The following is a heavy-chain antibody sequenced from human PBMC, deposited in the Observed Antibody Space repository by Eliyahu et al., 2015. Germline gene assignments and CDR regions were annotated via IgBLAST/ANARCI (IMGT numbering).Heavy chain of an antibody. J-gene: IGHJ4*02. CDR1: VGSFSGYH. CDR2: INHSGST. Sequence: QVQLQQWGAGLLKPSETLSLTCAVYVGSFSGYHWSWIRQPPGKGLEWIGEINHSGSTNYNPSLKSRVTISVDTSKNQFSLRLSSVTAADTAVYYCARRGSYYDSSGTPLHYWGQGNLVTVSS. V-gene: IGHV4-34*01. CDR3: ARRGSYYDSSGTPLHY. D-gene: IGHD3-22*01.